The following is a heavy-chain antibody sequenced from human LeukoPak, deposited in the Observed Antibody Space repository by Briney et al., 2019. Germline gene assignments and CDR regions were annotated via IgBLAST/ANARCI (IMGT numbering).Heavy chain of an antibody. CDR1: GFTFSSYG. CDR3: AREGDLLYYYGMDV. V-gene: IGHV3-33*08. Sequence: GGSLRLSCAASGFTFSSYGMTWVRQAPGKGLEWVAVIWYDGSNKYYADSVKGRFTISRDNSKNTLYLQMNSLRAEDTAVYYCAREGDLLYYYGMDVWGQGTTVTVSS. J-gene: IGHJ6*02. CDR2: IWYDGSNK.